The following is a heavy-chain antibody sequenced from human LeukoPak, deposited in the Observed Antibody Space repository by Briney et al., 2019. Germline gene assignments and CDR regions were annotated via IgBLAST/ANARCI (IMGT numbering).Heavy chain of an antibody. CDR2: IYTSGST. Sequence: PSQTLSLTCTVSGGSISSGSYYWSWIRQPAGKGLEWIGRIYTSGSTNYNPSLKSRVTISVDTSKNQFSLKLSSVTAADTAVYYCARDSRWLWGFDYWGQGTLVTVSS. D-gene: IGHD6-19*01. V-gene: IGHV4-61*02. CDR1: GGSISSGSYY. CDR3: ARDSRWLWGFDY. J-gene: IGHJ4*02.